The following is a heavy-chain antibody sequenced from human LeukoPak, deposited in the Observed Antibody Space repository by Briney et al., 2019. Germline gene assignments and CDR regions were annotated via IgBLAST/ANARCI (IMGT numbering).Heavy chain of an antibody. V-gene: IGHV3-23*01. CDR2: ISGSGDGT. J-gene: IGHJ4*02. CDR1: GFTFSSYA. D-gene: IGHD5-12*01. Sequence: GGSLRLSCAASGFTFSSYAMTWVRQAPGKGLEWVSAISGSGDGTFNADSVKGRFTISRDNSKNTLNLQMNSLRAEDTAVYYCAKSAHVGTTLLDYWGQGTLVTASS. CDR3: AKSAHVGTTLLDY.